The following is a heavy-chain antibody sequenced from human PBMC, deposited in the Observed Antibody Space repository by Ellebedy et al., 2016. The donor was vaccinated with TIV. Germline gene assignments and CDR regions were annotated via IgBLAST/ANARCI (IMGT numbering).Heavy chain of an antibody. Sequence: GGSLRLXXSASGFPFSCSCMSWVRQAPGKGLDWVANIKEDGSEKYSVDSVKGRFTISRDNAKNSLYLQMNSLRAEDTAVYYCARGLYVGSSSSDYWGQGTLVTVSS. CDR2: IKEDGSEK. V-gene: IGHV3-7*01. CDR3: ARGLYVGSSSSDY. D-gene: IGHD6-6*01. J-gene: IGHJ4*02. CDR1: GFPFSCSC.